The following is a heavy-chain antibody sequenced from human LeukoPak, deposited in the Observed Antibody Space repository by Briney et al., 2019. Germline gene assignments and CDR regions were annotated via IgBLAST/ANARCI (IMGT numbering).Heavy chain of an antibody. CDR1: EFSPTNFW. D-gene: IGHD2-2*03. V-gene: IGHV3-7*01. Sequence: PGGSLRLSCVASEFSPTNFWMTWVRRAPGRGLEWVANIKHDGTEKFYVASVKGRFTISRDNAKNSLYLQMNSLRAEDTAVYYCATFVGIVSGTYTVPGGLLVWGKGTTVTVSS. J-gene: IGHJ6*04. CDR2: IKHDGTEK. CDR3: ATFVGIVSGTYTVPGGLLV.